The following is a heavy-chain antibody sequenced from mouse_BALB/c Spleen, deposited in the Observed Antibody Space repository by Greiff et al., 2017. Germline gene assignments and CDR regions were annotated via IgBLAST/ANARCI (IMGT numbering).Heavy chain of an antibody. CDR2: ISSGGSYT. J-gene: IGHJ2*01. Sequence: EVHLVESGGGLVKPGGSLKLSCAASGFTFSSYTMSWVRQTPEKRLEWVATISSGGSYTYYPDSVKGRFTISRDNAKNTLYLQMSSLKSEDTAMYYCTREDSYYFDYWGQGTTLTVSS. V-gene: IGHV5-6-4*01. CDR3: TREDSYYFDY. CDR1: GFTFSSYT.